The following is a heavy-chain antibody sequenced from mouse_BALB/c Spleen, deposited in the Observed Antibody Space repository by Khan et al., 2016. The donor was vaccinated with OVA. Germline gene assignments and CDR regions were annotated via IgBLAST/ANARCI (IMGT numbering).Heavy chain of an antibody. CDR2: INTYTGEP. CDR3: ARGASYWYVDV. J-gene: IGHJ1*01. CDR1: AYTFTNYG. Sequence: QIQLVQSGPELKKPGETVKISCKASAYTFTNYGMNWVKQAPGKGLKWMGWINTYTGEPTYTDDFKGRFAFSLETSASTAYLQINNRKNEDRATYFVARGASYWYVDVGGAGTTVTVSS. V-gene: IGHV9-1*02.